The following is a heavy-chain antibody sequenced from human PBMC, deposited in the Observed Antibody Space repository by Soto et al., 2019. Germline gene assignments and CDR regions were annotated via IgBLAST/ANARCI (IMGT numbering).Heavy chain of an antibody. J-gene: IGHJ4*02. Sequence: QVQLMQSGAEVKKPGASVKVSCKASGDTFTDYYIHWVRQAPGQGLEWMGTVNPSGGHTTYAQHYLGRVTXTXXXSXXTLYMELTSLTSDETAIYYCARGGHVVVVTAALDYWGQGTLVTVSS. CDR2: VNPSGGHT. D-gene: IGHD2-21*02. V-gene: IGHV1-46*01. CDR3: ARGGHVVVVTAALDY. CDR1: GDTFTDYY.